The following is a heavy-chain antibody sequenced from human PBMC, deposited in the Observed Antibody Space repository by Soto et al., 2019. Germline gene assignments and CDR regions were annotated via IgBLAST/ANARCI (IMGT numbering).Heavy chain of an antibody. CDR1: GYIFVNYG. D-gene: IGHD3-16*01. V-gene: IGHV1-18*01. CDR3: VMVDNYVTPTPQDV. CDR2: ISPYTGNT. Sequence: QVQLVQSGDEVKKPGASVKVSCKASGYIFVNYGIAWVRQAPGQGLEWMGWISPYTGNTHSATKIQGRLTMTTDTSTSTVYMDLGSLTADETAVYYCVMVDNYVTPTPQDVGGQGTTVTVSS. J-gene: IGHJ6*02.